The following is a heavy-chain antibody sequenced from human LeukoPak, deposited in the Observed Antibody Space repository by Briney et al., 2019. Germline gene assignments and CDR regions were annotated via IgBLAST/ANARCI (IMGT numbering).Heavy chain of an antibody. D-gene: IGHD6-13*01. CDR1: GFTFSMSA. CDR2: ISFDGGNK. V-gene: IGHV3-30-3*01. CDR3: ARGRAGIAAAGFDY. Sequence: GGSLRLSCATSGFTFSMSAMHWVRLAPGKGLDWVAVISFDGGNKFYADSVKGRFSISRDNSKNTLYLQMNSLGLDDTAVYFCARGRAGIAAAGFDYWGQGTLVTVSS. J-gene: IGHJ4*02.